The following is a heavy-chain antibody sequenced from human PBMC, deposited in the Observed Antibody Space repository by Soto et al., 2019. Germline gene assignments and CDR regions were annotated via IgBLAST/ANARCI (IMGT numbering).Heavy chain of an antibody. D-gene: IGHD3-16*01. CDR3: VSGGDRYCDA. CDR2: IEPSDSYT. J-gene: IGHJ3*01. V-gene: IGHV5-10-1*01. Sequence: GESLTISFKGSGYTFTNFLITWVRQMPVKGLAWMGRIEPSDSYTNYGPSFQGHVSISVDNSINTAYLQWRSLKASDTAMYYCVSGGDRYCDA. CDR1: GYTFTNFL.